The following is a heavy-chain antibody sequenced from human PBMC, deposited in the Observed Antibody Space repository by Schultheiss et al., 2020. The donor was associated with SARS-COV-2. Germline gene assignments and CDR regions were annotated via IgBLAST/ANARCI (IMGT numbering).Heavy chain of an antibody. J-gene: IGHJ6*02. Sequence: GESLKISCAASGFTFSSYAMHWVRQAPGKGLEWVAVISYDGSNKYYADSVKGRFTISRDNSKNTLYLQMNSLRAEDTALYYCARDRVNSYYDSSGYSGGMDVWGQGTTVTVSS. CDR1: GFTFSSYA. CDR3: ARDRVNSYYDSSGYSGGMDV. V-gene: IGHV3-30*04. D-gene: IGHD3-22*01. CDR2: ISYDGSNK.